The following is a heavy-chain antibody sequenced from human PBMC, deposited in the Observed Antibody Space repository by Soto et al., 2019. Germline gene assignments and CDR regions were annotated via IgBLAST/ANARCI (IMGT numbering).Heavy chain of an antibody. CDR3: ARDRSGWIDAFDI. V-gene: IGHV3-7*01. J-gene: IGHJ3*02. CDR2: IKQDGSEK. CDR1: GFTFSSYW. Sequence: GGSLRLSCAASGFTFSSYWMSWVRQAPGKGLEWVANIKQDGSEKYYVDSVKGRFTISRDNAKNSLYLQMNSLRAEDTAVYYCARDRSGWIDAFDIWGQGTMVTVSS. D-gene: IGHD6-19*01.